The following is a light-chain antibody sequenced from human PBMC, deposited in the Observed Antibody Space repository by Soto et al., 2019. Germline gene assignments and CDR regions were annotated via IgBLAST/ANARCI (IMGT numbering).Light chain of an antibody. J-gene: IGLJ3*02. V-gene: IGLV1-44*01. CDR1: TSNIGSNI. Sequence: QPVLTQPPSASGTPGQRITISCSGRTSNIGSNIVAWYQHLPGPAPKLLIYNNNQRPSGVPDRFFGSKSGTSASLAISGLQPDDESHYYCAAWDDTLNGLVFGGGTKLTVL. CDR2: NNN. CDR3: AAWDDTLNGLV.